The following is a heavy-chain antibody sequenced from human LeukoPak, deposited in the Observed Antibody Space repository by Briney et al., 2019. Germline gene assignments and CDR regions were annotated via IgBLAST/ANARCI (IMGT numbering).Heavy chain of an antibody. Sequence: GASVKVSCKASGYTFTSYGISWVRQAPGQGLEWMGWISAYNGNTNYAQKLQGRVTMTTDTSTSTVYMELSSLRSEDTAVYYCAREGYSSSWTFDYWGQGTLVTVSS. J-gene: IGHJ4*02. D-gene: IGHD6-13*01. V-gene: IGHV1-18*01. CDR1: GYTFTSYG. CDR3: AREGYSSSWTFDY. CDR2: ISAYNGNT.